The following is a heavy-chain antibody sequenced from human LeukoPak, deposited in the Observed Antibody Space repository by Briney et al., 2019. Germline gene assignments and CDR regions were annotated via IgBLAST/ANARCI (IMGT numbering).Heavy chain of an antibody. CDR2: IKQDGSDK. D-gene: IGHD6-19*01. J-gene: IGHJ4*02. CDR3: ARQWLVNG. Sequence: GGSLRLSCAASRFMFRTYWMSWVRQAPGKGLEWVANIKQDGSDKYYVDSVKGRLTISRDNSKNTLYLQMNSLRAEDAAVYYCARQWLVNGWGQGTLVTVSS. V-gene: IGHV3-7*03. CDR1: RFMFRTYW.